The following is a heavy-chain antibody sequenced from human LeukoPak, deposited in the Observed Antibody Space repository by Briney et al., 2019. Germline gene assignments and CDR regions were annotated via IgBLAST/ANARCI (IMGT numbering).Heavy chain of an antibody. J-gene: IGHJ6*02. CDR2: IWYDGSNK. CDR1: GFTFSSYG. D-gene: IGHD6-13*01. CDR3: ARDLANSRRYYYYGMDV. Sequence: PGRSLRLSCAASGFTFSSYGMHWVRQAPGKGLEWVAVIWYDGSNKYYADSVKGRFTISRDNSKNTLYLQMNSLRAEDTAVYYCARDLANSRRYYYYGMDVWGQGTTVTVSS. V-gene: IGHV3-33*01.